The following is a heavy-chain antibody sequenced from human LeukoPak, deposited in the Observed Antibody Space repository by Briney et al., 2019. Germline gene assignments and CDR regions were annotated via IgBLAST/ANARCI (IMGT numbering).Heavy chain of an antibody. Sequence: GGSLRLSCAASGFTFSSYAMSWVRQAPGKGLEWVSAISGSGGSTYYADSVKGRFTISRDNSKNTLYLQMNSLRAEDTAVYYCAKDRLYYYDSSGYYSEYFQHWGQGTLVTVSS. J-gene: IGHJ1*01. CDR3: AKDRLYYYDSSGYYSEYFQH. CDR1: GFTFSSYA. V-gene: IGHV3-23*01. D-gene: IGHD3-22*01. CDR2: ISGSGGST.